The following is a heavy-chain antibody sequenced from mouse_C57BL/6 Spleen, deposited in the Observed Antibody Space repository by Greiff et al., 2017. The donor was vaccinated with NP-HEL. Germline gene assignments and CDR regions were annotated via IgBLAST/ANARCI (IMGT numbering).Heavy chain of an antibody. CDR2: INPYNGGT. D-gene: IGHD1-1*01. J-gene: IGHJ4*01. V-gene: IGHV1-19*01. CDR1: GYTFTDYY. Sequence: EVQLQQSGPVLVKPGASVKMSCKASGYTFTDYYMNWVKQSHGKSLEWIGVINPYNGGTSYNQKFKGKATLTVDKSSSTAYMELNSLTSEDSAVYYCARGFTTVVSFYAMDYWGQGTSVTVSS. CDR3: ARGFTTVVSFYAMDY.